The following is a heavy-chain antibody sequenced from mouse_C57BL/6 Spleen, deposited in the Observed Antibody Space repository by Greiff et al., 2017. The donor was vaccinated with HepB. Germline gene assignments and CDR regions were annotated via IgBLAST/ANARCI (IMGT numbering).Heavy chain of an antibody. J-gene: IGHJ3*01. V-gene: IGHV5-4*01. D-gene: IGHD2-4*01. CDR3: AREENYYEGWFAY. CDR1: GFTFSSYA. CDR2: ISDGGSYT. Sequence: EVQLVESGGGLVKPGGSLKLSCAASGFTFSSYAMSWVRQTPEKRLEWVATISDGGSYTYYPDNVKGRFTISRDNAKNNLYLQMSHLKSEDTAMYYCAREENYYEGWFAYWGQGTLVTVSA.